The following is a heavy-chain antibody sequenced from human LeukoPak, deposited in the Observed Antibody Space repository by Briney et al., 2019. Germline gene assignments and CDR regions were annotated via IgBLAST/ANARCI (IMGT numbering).Heavy chain of an antibody. CDR2: ISGSGGST. D-gene: IGHD3-9*01. V-gene: IGHV3-23*01. Sequence: GGSLRLSCAASGFTFSSYAMSWVRQAPGKGLEWVSAISGSGGSTYYADSVKGRFTISRDNSKNTLYLQMNSLRAEDTAVYYCAKVALGNYDILTGLFDYWGQGTLVTVSS. J-gene: IGHJ4*02. CDR3: AKVALGNYDILTGLFDY. CDR1: GFTFSSYA.